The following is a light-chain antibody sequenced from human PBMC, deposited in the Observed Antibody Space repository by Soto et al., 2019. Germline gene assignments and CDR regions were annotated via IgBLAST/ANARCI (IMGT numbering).Light chain of an antibody. CDR1: SSDVGGYNY. V-gene: IGLV2-11*01. CDR3: CSYAASNTFV. Sequence: QSALTQPRSVSGSPAQSVTISCTGTSSDVGGYNYVSWYQQYSGKAPKVMIYDVSKRPSGVPDRFSGSKSGNTASLTISGLQAEDEADYYCCSYAASNTFVFGTGTKVTVL. CDR2: DVS. J-gene: IGLJ1*01.